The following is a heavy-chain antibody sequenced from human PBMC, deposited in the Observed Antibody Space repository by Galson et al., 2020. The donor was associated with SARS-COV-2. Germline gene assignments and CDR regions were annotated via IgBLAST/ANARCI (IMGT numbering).Heavy chain of an antibody. D-gene: IGHD3-22*01. J-gene: IGHJ4*02. Sequence: ETSETLSLTCSVSGVSMNSGGVYWSWIRQHPGKGLEWLGYMYFSGSTKYNPSLKSRLNMSADMSRNQFSLKLTSVTAADTAVYYCARLNGYYDSSPSLDFWGPGTLVTVSS. V-gene: IGHV4-31*03. CDR2: MYFSGST. CDR3: ARLNGYYDSSPSLDF. CDR1: GVSMNSGGVY.